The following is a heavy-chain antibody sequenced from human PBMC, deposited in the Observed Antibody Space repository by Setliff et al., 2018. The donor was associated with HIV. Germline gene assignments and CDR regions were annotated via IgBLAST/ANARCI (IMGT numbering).Heavy chain of an antibody. CDR2: IYHSGST. CDR1: GGSISSSNW. Sequence: PSETLSLTCAVSGGSISSSNWWSWVRQPPGKGLEWIGEIYHSGSTNYNPSLKSRVTISVDKSKNQFSLKLSSVTAADTAVYYCARFSIRYSNSWFDPWGQGTLVTVSS. J-gene: IGHJ5*02. V-gene: IGHV4-4*02. D-gene: IGHD6-13*01. CDR3: ARFSIRYSNSWFDP.